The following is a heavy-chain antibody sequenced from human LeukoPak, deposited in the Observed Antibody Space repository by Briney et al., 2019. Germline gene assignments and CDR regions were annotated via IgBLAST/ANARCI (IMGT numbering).Heavy chain of an antibody. Sequence: ASVNVSCKASGYTFTSYGISWVRQAPGQGLEWMGWISAYNGNTNYAQKLQGRVTMTTDTSTSTAYMELRSLRSDDTAVYYCARDYYDFPWYYYGMDVWGQGTTVTVSS. CDR3: ARDYYDFPWYYYGMDV. J-gene: IGHJ6*02. D-gene: IGHD3-3*01. CDR1: GYTFTSYG. V-gene: IGHV1-18*01. CDR2: ISAYNGNT.